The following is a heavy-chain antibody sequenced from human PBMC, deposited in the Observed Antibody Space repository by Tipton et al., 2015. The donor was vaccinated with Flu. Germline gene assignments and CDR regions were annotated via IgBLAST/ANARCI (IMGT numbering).Heavy chain of an antibody. D-gene: IGHD1-26*01. V-gene: IGHV4-59*08. Sequence: GLAKPSETLSLTCTVSGGSISTYYWSWIRQPPGKGLEWIGYIYHSGATHYNPSLNSRVTISVDTSKNQFSLKLTSVTAADTAVYYCARTLRGSYYGTGNYFDNWGQGTLVTVSS. J-gene: IGHJ4*02. CDR1: GGSISTYY. CDR2: IYHSGAT. CDR3: ARTLRGSYYGTGNYFDN.